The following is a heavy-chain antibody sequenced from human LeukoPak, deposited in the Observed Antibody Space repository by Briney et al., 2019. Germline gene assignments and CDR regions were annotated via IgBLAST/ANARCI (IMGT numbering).Heavy chain of an antibody. V-gene: IGHV3-7*01. CDR1: GFTFSSYL. CDR3: AKDSQDTVVVPAGIDY. CDR2: IKQEGSEK. D-gene: IGHD2-2*01. Sequence: GGSLRLSCAASGFTFSSYLMSCVRQAPGKGLEWVANIKQEGSEKYYVDSVKGRFTISRDNAKNSLYLQMNSLRAEDTAVYYCAKDSQDTVVVPAGIDYWGQGTLVTVSS. J-gene: IGHJ4*02.